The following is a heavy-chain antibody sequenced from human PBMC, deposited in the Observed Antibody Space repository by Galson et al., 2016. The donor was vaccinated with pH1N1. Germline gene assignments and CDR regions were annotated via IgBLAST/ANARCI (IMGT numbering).Heavy chain of an antibody. CDR1: GFSLNSSGMG. CDR2: IYWDDDK. V-gene: IGHV2-5*02. CDR3: AHREVMITNAFDV. J-gene: IGHJ3*01. D-gene: IGHD3-16*01. Sequence: PALVKPTQTLTLTCTFSGFSLNSSGMGVGWIRQPPGKALEWLALIYWDDDKRYSPSLKTRLTINKNTSKNQVVLMMTSMDPVDTATYYCAHREVMITNAFDVWGPGTMVSVSS.